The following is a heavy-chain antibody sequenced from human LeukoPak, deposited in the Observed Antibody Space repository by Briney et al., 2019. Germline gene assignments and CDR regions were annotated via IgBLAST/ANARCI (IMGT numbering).Heavy chain of an antibody. J-gene: IGHJ4*02. CDR1: GDSVCSNTAA. CDR2: TFFRSKWLY. CDR3: ARGFGDHGLDY. D-gene: IGHD2-21*02. V-gene: IGHV6-1*01. Sequence: SQTLSRTCAISGDSVCSNTAAWNWIRQSPSRGLEWLGRTFFRSKWLYSYAPSMKGRITINPDTSKNHFSLQLNSVTPEDTALHYCARGFGDHGLDYWDQGALATVSS.